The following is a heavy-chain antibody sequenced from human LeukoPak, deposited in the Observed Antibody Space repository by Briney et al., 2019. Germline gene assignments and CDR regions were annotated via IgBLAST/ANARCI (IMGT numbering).Heavy chain of an antibody. J-gene: IGHJ4*02. Sequence: GGSLRLSCAASGFTFSSYAMHWVRQAPGKGLEWVAVISYGGSNKYYADSVKGRFTISRDNSKNTLYLQMNSLRAEDTAVYYCARAREGAMATILSYWGQGTLVTVSS. CDR1: GFTFSSYA. D-gene: IGHD5-24*01. CDR2: ISYGGSNK. CDR3: ARAREGAMATILSY. V-gene: IGHV3-30-3*01.